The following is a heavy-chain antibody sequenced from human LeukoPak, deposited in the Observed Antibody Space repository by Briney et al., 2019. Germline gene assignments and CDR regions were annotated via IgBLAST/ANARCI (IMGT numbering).Heavy chain of an antibody. CDR3: AKDNVVVTAIPGAFDI. CDR1: GFSFRNYA. V-gene: IGHV3-64*02. D-gene: IGHD2-21*02. Sequence: AGGSLRLSCVASGFSFRNYAIHWVRQAPGKGLEYVSVINTDGWITYYADSVKGRFAISRDNSKNTLYLQMNSLRAEDTAVYYCAKDNVVVTAIPGAFDIWGQGTMVTVSS. J-gene: IGHJ3*02. CDR2: INTDGWIT.